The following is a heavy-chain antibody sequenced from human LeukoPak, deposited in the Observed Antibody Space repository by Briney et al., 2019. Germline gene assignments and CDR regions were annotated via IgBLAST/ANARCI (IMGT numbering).Heavy chain of an antibody. CDR3: AKVRGTTVTPAFDY. CDR1: GFTFSSYA. J-gene: IGHJ4*02. CDR2: ISGSGGST. V-gene: IGHV3-23*01. D-gene: IGHD4-17*01. Sequence: GGSLRLSCAASGFTFSSYAMSWVRKAPGKGLEWVSAISGSGGSTYYADSVKGRFTISRDNSKNTLYLQVNSLRAEDTAVYYCAKVRGTTVTPAFDYWGQGTLVTVSS.